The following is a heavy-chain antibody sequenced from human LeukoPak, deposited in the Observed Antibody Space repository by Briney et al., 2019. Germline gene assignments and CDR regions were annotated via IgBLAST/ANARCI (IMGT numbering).Heavy chain of an antibody. CDR3: ARGRRDIVVVPAARRGYFDY. V-gene: IGHV4-61*01. CDR1: GGSVSSDSYY. J-gene: IGHJ4*02. Sequence: PSETLSLTCTVSGGSVSSDSYYWSWIRQPPGKGLEWIGYIYYTGSTNYNPSLKSRVTISVDTSKNQFSLKLSSVTAADTAVYYCARGRRDIVVVPAARRGYFDYWGQGTLVTVSS. D-gene: IGHD2-2*01. CDR2: IYYTGST.